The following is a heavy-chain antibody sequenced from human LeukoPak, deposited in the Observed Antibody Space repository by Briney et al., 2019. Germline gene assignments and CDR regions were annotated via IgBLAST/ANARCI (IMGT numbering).Heavy chain of an antibody. D-gene: IGHD3-9*01. J-gene: IGHJ4*02. Sequence: SETLSPTCAVYGGSITGYYWSWIRQTPGRGLEWVGEIHYPGATSYNPSLKSRATISTDTSKNQFSLRLSSVTAADTAVYYCARGNILTGYCFDFWGQGALVTVSS. CDR1: GGSITGYY. CDR2: IHYPGAT. V-gene: IGHV4-34*01. CDR3: ARGNILTGYCFDF.